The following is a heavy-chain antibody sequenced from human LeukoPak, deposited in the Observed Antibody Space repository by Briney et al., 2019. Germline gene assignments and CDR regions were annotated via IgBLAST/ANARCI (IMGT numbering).Heavy chain of an antibody. CDR2: IYYSGST. Sequence: SETLSLTCTVSGGSISSSSCYWGWIRQPPGKGLEWIGYIYYSGSTNYNPSLKSRVTISVDTSKNQFSLKLSSVTAADTAVYYCARYSSGYGVDYWGQGTLVTVSS. D-gene: IGHD6-19*01. CDR1: GGSISSSSCY. J-gene: IGHJ4*02. CDR3: ARYSSGYGVDY. V-gene: IGHV4-61*05.